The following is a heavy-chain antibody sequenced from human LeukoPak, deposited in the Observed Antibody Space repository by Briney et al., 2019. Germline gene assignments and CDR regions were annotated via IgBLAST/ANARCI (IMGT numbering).Heavy chain of an antibody. CDR2: ISSDGSST. Sequence: PGGSLRLSCAASGFTFSSYWMHWVRQSPGKGLVWVSRISSDGSSTDYADSVKGRFTISRDNAKDTLYLQMHSLRAEDTAVYYCASRIPYDSSSYWGQGTLVTVSS. CDR3: ASRIPYDSSSY. V-gene: IGHV3-74*01. D-gene: IGHD3-22*01. CDR1: GFTFSSYW. J-gene: IGHJ4*02.